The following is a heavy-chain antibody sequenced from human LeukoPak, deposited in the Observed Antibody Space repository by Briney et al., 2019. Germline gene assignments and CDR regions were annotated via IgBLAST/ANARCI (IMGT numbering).Heavy chain of an antibody. CDR2: ISYDAKSS. CDR3: VKDRRPSRWELLSAGLVY. D-gene: IGHD1-26*01. CDR1: GFIFSTYG. J-gene: IGHJ4*02. Sequence: GGSLRLSCATYGFIFSTYGMHWVRQVPGKGLEWVAVISYDAKSSYHVDSVKGRFTISRDNSKNTLYLQMNSLRAEDTAVYYCVKDRRPSRWELLSAGLVYWGQGTLVTVSS. V-gene: IGHV3-30*18.